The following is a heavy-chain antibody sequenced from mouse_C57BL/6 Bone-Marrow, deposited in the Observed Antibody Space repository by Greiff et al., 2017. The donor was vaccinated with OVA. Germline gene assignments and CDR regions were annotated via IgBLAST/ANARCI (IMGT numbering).Heavy chain of an antibody. J-gene: IGHJ2*01. CDR1: GFTFKDDY. Sequence: EVQLQQSGAELARPGASVKLSCTASGFTFKDDYMHWVKQRPEQGLEWIGWIDPENGDTEYAPKFQGKATITADTSSSTAYLQLSSLTSEDTAVYYCTRCDAHYWGQGTTVTVSS. V-gene: IGHV14-4*01. CDR2: IDPENGDT. CDR3: TRCDAHY.